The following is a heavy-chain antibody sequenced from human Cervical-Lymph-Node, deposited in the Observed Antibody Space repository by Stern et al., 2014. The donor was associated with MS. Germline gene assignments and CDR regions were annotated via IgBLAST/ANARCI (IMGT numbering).Heavy chain of an antibody. CDR2: ISSSSSTI. CDR1: GFTFTSYN. J-gene: IGHJ6*02. Sequence: EVQLVESGGGLVQPGGSLRLSCAASGFTFTSYNMNWVRQAPGKGLEWVSYISSSSSTIYYADSVKGRFTISRDNGKNSLFLQMNSLRVEDTAMYFCATVTRISVGTAYNYGMDVWGQGTTVTVSS. V-gene: IGHV3-48*01. D-gene: IGHD2-21*02. CDR3: ATVTRISVGTAYNYGMDV.